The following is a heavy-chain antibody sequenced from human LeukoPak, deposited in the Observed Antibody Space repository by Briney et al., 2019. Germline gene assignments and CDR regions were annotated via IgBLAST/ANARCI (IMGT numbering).Heavy chain of an antibody. CDR1: GGSFSGYY. Sequence: KSAETLSLTCAVYGGSFSGYYWSWIRQPPGKGLEWIGEINHSGSTNYNPSLKSRATISVDTSKTQYPLKLSSMTAADTAVYYCAGRGYCSGDSCSVVDYWGQGTLVTVSS. J-gene: IGHJ4*02. CDR3: AGRGYCSGDSCSVVDY. D-gene: IGHD2-15*01. CDR2: INHSGST. V-gene: IGHV4-34*01.